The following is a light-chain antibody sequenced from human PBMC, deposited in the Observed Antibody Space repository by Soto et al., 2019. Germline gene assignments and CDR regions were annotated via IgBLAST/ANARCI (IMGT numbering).Light chain of an antibody. V-gene: IGKV1-6*01. J-gene: IGKJ1*01. CDR1: RYIRSD. Sequence: AILLTQSPSTLSASVGDRVTITCRASRYIRSDLSWYQQRPGQAPKVLIYAASSLQSGVPSRFSGSGSGTDFTLTISSLQPEDFATYYCLQDYNYPWTFGQGTKVDIK. CDR3: LQDYNYPWT. CDR2: AAS.